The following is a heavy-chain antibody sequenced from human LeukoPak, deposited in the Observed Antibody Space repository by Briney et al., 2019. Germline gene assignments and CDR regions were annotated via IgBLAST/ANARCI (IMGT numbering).Heavy chain of an antibody. J-gene: IGHJ5*02. Sequence: GGSLRLSCAASGFTFSSYAMHWVRQAAGKGLEWVAAISYDGSNKYYADSVKGRFTISRDNAKNSLYLQMNSLRAEDTAVYYCARDIGYCSSTSCYDEKNWFDPWGQGTLVTVSS. CDR3: ARDIGYCSSTSCYDEKNWFDP. V-gene: IGHV3-30*04. CDR2: ISYDGSNK. CDR1: GFTFSSYA. D-gene: IGHD2-2*01.